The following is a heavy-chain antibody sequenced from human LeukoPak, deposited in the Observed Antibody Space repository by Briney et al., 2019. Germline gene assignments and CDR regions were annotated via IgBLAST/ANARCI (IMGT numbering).Heavy chain of an antibody. J-gene: IGHJ4*02. CDR2: ISSSSSYI. CDR3: ARIWVTVVDY. CDR1: GFTFSSYS. D-gene: IGHD2-21*02. Sequence: PGGSLRLSCAASGFTFSSYSMNWVRQAPGKGLEWVSSISSSSSYIYYADSVKGRFTIFRDNAKNSLYLQMNSLRAEDTAVYYCARIWVTVVDYWGQGTLVTVSS. V-gene: IGHV3-21*01.